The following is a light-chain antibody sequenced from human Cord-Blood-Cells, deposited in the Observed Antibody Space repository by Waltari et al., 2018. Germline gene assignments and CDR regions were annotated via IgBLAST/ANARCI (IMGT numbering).Light chain of an antibody. Sequence: QSVLTQPASVSGSPGQSITISCTGTSSDVGGYNYVSWYQQHPGKAPKLMIYDVSKRPAGVSNRFSVSKSGNTASLTISGLQAEDEADYYCSSYTSSSTWVFGGGTKLTVL. V-gene: IGLV2-14*01. CDR3: SSYTSSSTWV. CDR1: SSDVGGYNY. J-gene: IGLJ3*02. CDR2: DVS.